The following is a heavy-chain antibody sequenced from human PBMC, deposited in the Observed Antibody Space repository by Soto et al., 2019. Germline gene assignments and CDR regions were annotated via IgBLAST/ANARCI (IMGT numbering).Heavy chain of an antibody. J-gene: IGHJ6*03. CDR1: GGTFSSYT. CDR3: AGLTTVTPTPHLYYYYYMDV. Sequence: QVQLVQSGAEVKKPGSSVKVSCKASGGTFSSYTISWVRQAPGQGLEWMGRIIPILGIANYAQKFQGRVTITADKSTSTAYMELSSLRSEDTAVYYCAGLTTVTPTPHLYYYYYMDVWGKGTTVTVSS. CDR2: IIPILGIA. V-gene: IGHV1-69*02. D-gene: IGHD4-4*01.